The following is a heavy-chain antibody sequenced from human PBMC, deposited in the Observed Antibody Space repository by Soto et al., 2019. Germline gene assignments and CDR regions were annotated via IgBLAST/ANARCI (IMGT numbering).Heavy chain of an antibody. V-gene: IGHV3-23*01. Sequence: GGSLRLSCAASDFTFDGHGMSWVRQAPGKGPEWVSTISGSGGSTYYADSVKGRFTISRDNSKNTLYLQMNSLRAEDTAVYYCANSWSQGYYFDYWGQGTLVTVSS. D-gene: IGHD6-13*01. CDR2: ISGSGGST. J-gene: IGHJ4*02. CDR3: ANSWSQGYYFDY. CDR1: DFTFDGHG.